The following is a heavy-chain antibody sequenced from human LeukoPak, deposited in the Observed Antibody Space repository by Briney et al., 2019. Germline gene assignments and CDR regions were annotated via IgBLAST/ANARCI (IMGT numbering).Heavy chain of an antibody. CDR3: CRVEAKKNFDY. J-gene: IGHJ4*02. CDR1: GGSISSSSYY. CDR2: IYYSGST. Sequence: PSETLSLTCTVSGGSISSSSYYWGWIRQPPGKGLEWIGSIYYSGSTYYNPSLKSRVTISVDTSKNQFSLKLSSVTAADTAVYYCCRVEAKKNFDYWGQGTLVTVSS. V-gene: IGHV4-39*07.